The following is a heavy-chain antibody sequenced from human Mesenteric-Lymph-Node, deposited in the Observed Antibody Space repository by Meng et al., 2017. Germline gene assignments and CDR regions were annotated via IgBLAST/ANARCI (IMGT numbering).Heavy chain of an antibody. J-gene: IGHJ6*02. CDR1: GFTFSSYD. CDR3: ARASGENVLRYFDWLSKYYYYGMDV. CDR2: IGTAGDT. D-gene: IGHD3-9*01. V-gene: IGHV3-13*01. Sequence: GESLKISCAASGFTFSSYDMHWVRQATGKGLEWVSAIGTAGDTYYPGSVKGRFTISRENAKNSLYLQMNSLRAGDTAVYYCARASGENVLRYFDWLSKYYYYGMDVWGQGTTVTVSS.